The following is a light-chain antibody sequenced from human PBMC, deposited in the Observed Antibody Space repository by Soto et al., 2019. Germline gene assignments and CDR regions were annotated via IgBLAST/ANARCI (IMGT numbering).Light chain of an antibody. CDR3: SSYTTISTLV. CDR2: EVT. V-gene: IGLV2-14*01. J-gene: IGLJ3*02. CDR1: SSDVGGYHY. Sequence: QSVLTQPASVSGSPGQSITISCTGISSDVGGYHYVSWYQHLPGKAPKLMIYEVTNRPSGVSNRFSGSKSGNTASLTISGLQAEDEADYYCSSYTTISTLVFGGGTKVTVL.